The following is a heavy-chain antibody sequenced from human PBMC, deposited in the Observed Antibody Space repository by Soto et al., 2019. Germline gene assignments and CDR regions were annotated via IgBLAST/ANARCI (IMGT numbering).Heavy chain of an antibody. V-gene: IGHV3-15*07. CDR3: TAFFHLRGRLFDY. D-gene: IGHD3-16*01. CDR1: GFSFKDAW. CDR2: IKSSTDGGTA. J-gene: IGHJ4*02. Sequence: EVQLVESGGGFVESGGSLRLSSAASGFSFKDAWMTWVRQAPGKGLEWGGRIKSSTDGGTADYGAAVKGRFTMSRDDSKDTLYLHMDGLKREVTGVYYCTAFFHLRGRLFDYGGPGTQVNVSS.